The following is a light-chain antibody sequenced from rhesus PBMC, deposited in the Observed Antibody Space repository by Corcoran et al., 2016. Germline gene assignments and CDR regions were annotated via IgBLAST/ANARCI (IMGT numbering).Light chain of an antibody. CDR3: QQYSNWPRT. Sequence: EIVMTQSPATLSLSPGERATLSCRVSQSGSSSLAWYQQKTGQAPRPLIYGASRRATGIPDRFSGSGSGTEFTLTISSLEPEDFAVYYCQQYSNWPRTFGQGTKVEIK. CDR1: QSGSSS. CDR2: GAS. J-gene: IGKJ1*01. V-gene: IGKV3-42*03.